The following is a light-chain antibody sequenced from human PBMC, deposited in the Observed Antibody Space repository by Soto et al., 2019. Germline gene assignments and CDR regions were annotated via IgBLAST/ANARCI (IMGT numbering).Light chain of an antibody. CDR3: QQHSDWPLT. CDR1: RSLLHSNGYYY. V-gene: IGKV2-28*01. CDR2: LVS. Sequence: DIVMTHSALSRPFTPLERSSMSCMSSRSLLHSNGYYYLDWYLQKPGQSPQLLIYLVSNRASGVPDRFSGSGSGTDFTLKISRVEAEDFAVYYCQQHSDWPLTFGGGTKV. J-gene: IGKJ4*01.